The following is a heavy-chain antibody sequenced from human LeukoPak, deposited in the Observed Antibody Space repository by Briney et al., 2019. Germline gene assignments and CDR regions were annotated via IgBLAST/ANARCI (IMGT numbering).Heavy chain of an antibody. CDR2: ISWNSGSI. Sequence: PGGSLRLSCAASGFTFDDYAMHWVRQAPEKGLEWVSGISWNSGSIGYADSVKGQFTISRDNAKNSLYLQMNSLRAEDTALYYCAKSVEAAVAGAIDYWGQGTLVTVSS. CDR1: GFTFDDYA. J-gene: IGHJ4*02. CDR3: AKSVEAAVAGAIDY. V-gene: IGHV3-9*01. D-gene: IGHD6-19*01.